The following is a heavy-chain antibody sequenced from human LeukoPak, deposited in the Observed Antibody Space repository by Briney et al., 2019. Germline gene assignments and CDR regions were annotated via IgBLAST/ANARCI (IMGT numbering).Heavy chain of an antibody. CDR2: IYYSGST. V-gene: IGHV4-59*01. J-gene: IGHJ4*02. D-gene: IGHD3-22*01. CDR1: GGSFSGYY. CDR3: AGISGYYYDSSGYLDY. Sequence: SETLSLTCAVYGGSFSGYYWSWIRQPPGKGLEWIGYIYYSGSTNYNPSLKSRVTISVDTSKNQFSLKLSSVTAADTAVYYCAGISGYYYDSSGYLDYWGQGTLVTVSS.